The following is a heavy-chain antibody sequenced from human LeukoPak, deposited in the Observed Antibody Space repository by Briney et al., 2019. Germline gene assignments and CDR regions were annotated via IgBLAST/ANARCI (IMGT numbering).Heavy chain of an antibody. CDR2: IYYSGST. CDR1: GGSISSNY. Sequence: SETLSLTCTVSGGSISSNYWSWIRQPPGKGLEWIGYIYYSGSTNYNPSLKSRVTISIDTSKNQFSLKLSSVTAADTAVYYCATTYYGGNSYWYFDLWGRGTLVTVSS. D-gene: IGHD4-23*01. V-gene: IGHV4-59*08. J-gene: IGHJ2*01. CDR3: ATTYYGGNSYWYFDL.